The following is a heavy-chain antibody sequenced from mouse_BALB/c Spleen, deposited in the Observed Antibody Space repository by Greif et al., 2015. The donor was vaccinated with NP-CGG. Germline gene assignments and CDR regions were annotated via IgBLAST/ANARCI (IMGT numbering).Heavy chain of an antibody. CDR2: IDPANGNT. J-gene: IGHJ2*01. Sequence: VQLQQSGAELVKPGASVKLSCTASGFNIKDTYMHWVKQRPEQGLEWIGRIDPANGNTKYDPKFQGKATITADTSSNTAYLQLSSLTSEDTAVYYCAMITTGDYWGQGTTLTVSS. D-gene: IGHD2-4*01. V-gene: IGHV14-3*02. CDR1: GFNIKDTY. CDR3: AMITTGDY.